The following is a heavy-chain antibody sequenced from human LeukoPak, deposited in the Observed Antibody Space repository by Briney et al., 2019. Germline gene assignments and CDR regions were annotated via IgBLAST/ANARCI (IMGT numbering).Heavy chain of an antibody. Sequence: GGSLRLSCAASGFTFSDYYMSWIRQAPGKGLEWASYISSSGSTIYYADSVKGRFTISRDNAKNSLYLQMNSLRAEDTAVYYCARDEAPDYYDSSGYYSAGMDVWGQGTTVTVSS. J-gene: IGHJ6*02. CDR1: GFTFSDYY. V-gene: IGHV3-11*01. D-gene: IGHD3-22*01. CDR3: ARDEAPDYYDSSGYYSAGMDV. CDR2: ISSSGSTI.